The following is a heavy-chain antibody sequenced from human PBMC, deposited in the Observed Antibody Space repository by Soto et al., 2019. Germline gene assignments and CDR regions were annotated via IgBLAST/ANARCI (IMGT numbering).Heavy chain of an antibody. V-gene: IGHV1-3*01. CDR3: ARVIPVGYYGMDV. CDR2: INAGNGNT. CDR1: GYTFTSYA. D-gene: IGHD1-26*01. Sequence: QVQLVQSGAEVKKPGASVKVSCKASGYTFTSYAMHWVRQAPGQRLEWMGWINAGNGNTKYSQKFQGRVTITRDTSASTAYMELSSLRSEDTAVYYCARVIPVGYYGMDVWGQGTTVTVSS. J-gene: IGHJ6*02.